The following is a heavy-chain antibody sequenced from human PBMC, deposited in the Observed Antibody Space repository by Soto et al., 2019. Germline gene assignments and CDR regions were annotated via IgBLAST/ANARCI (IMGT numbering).Heavy chain of an antibody. V-gene: IGHV3-7*01. D-gene: IGHD3-16*01. J-gene: IGHJ2*01. CDR3: ARPYTVAGSSYWCFDL. Sequence: EAQLVESGGGLVQPGGSLRLSCAASGFTFGPYWMTWVRQAPGKGLEWVAKIKPDGSEKYYVESVKGRFTISRDNTKTSLYLQMNSLRAEDTAVYYCARPYTVAGSSYWCFDLWGRGTLVTVSS. CDR2: IKPDGSEK. CDR1: GFTFGPYW.